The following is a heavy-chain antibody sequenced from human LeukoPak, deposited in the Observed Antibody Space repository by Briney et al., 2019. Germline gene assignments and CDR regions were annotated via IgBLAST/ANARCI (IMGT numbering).Heavy chain of an antibody. CDR3: ARRGSLTSDAVDI. Sequence: GGSLQISCQASGSPFSNYWGCWVRPVPGKSLEWMGIIYPGDSNTRYSPSFEGQVLISAGKSISTVYLHWGSLKASDTAMYFCARRGSLTSDAVDIWGQGTLVSV. V-gene: IGHV5-51*01. D-gene: IGHD3-9*01. J-gene: IGHJ3*02. CDR1: GSPFSNYW. CDR2: IYPGDSNT.